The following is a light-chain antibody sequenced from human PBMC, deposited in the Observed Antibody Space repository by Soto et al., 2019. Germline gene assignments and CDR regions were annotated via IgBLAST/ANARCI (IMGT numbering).Light chain of an antibody. CDR1: SSNIGSNT. CDR3: AVWDDSLNGCV. CDR2: SNT. Sequence: QSVLTQPPSVSETPGQRVTISCSGSSSNIGSNTVNWYQQLPETAPKLLIYSNTQRPSGVPDRFSGSKSGTSASLAISGLQSEDEADYYCAVWDDSLNGCVFGTGTKVTVL. V-gene: IGLV1-44*01. J-gene: IGLJ1*01.